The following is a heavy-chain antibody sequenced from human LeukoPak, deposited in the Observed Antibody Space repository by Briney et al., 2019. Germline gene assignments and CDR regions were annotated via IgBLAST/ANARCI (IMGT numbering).Heavy chain of an antibody. J-gene: IGHJ4*02. CDR1: GGTFSSYA. V-gene: IGHV1-69*05. CDR2: IIPIFGTA. CDR3: AREEMVAAYCGGDCYDY. Sequence: GASVKVSCKASGGTFSSYAITWVRQAPGQGLEWMGGIIPIFGTANYAQKFQGRVTMTKDTSTSTVYMELSSLRSEDTAVYYCAREEMVAAYCGGDCYDYWGQGTLVTVSS. D-gene: IGHD2-21*01.